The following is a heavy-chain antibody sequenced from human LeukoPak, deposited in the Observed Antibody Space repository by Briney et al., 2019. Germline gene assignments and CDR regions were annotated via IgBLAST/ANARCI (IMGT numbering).Heavy chain of an antibody. CDR2: IYQDGSKK. Sequence: GGSLRLSCAASGFMFSNYWMNWVRQAPGKWLEWVANIYQDGSKKNYVDSVRGRSTISRENTKNSLYLQMNSLRAEDTAVYYCACTNTLDVWGKGATVTVSS. V-gene: IGHV3-7*03. CDR3: ACTNTLDV. J-gene: IGHJ6*04. CDR1: GFMFSNYW. D-gene: IGHD2-8*01.